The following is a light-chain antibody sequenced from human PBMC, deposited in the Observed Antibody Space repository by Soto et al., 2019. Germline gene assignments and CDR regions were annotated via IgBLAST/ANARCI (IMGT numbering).Light chain of an antibody. CDR3: CSFAASYTLV. Sequence: QSALTQPRSVSGSSGQSVTISCTGTSSDVGRYNHVSWYQHHPGKAPKLRIYDVTERPSGVPDRFSGSKSGNTASLTISGLQAEDEADYYCCSFAASYTLVFGGGTKVTVL. V-gene: IGLV2-11*01. CDR1: SSDVGRYNH. CDR2: DVT. J-gene: IGLJ3*02.